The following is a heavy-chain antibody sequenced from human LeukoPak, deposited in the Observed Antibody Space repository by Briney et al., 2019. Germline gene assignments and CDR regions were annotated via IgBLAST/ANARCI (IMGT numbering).Heavy chain of an antibody. CDR1: GGPISSGDYY. V-gene: IGHV4-31*02. CDR3: ARVHTQDLGYCSGGSCYGFDY. D-gene: IGHD2-15*01. Sequence: SQTLSLTCTVSGGPISSGDYYWTWIRQHPGKGLEWIGYIYYSGSTNYNPSLKSRVTISVDTSKNQFSLKLSSVTAADTAVYYCARVHTQDLGYCSGGSCYGFDYWGQGTLVTVSS. J-gene: IGHJ4*02. CDR2: IYYSGST.